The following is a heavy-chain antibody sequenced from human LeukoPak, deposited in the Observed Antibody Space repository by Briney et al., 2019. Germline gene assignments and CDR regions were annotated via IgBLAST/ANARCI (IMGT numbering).Heavy chain of an antibody. CDR3: AKDSHSFSMVRGVIIVS. D-gene: IGHD3-10*01. CDR1: GFTFSNYW. J-gene: IGHJ4*02. Sequence: PGGSLRLSCAASGFTFSNYWMSWVRQAPGKGLEWVSVISDSGGSTYYADSVKGRFTISRDNSKNTLYLQMNSLRVEDTAVYYCAKDSHSFSMVRGVIIVSWGQGTLVTVSS. CDR2: ISDSGGST. V-gene: IGHV3-23*01.